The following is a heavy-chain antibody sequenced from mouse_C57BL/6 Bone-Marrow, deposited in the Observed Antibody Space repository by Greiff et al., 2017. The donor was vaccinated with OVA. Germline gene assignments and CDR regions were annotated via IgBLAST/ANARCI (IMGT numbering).Heavy chain of an antibody. D-gene: IGHD2-4*01. J-gene: IGHJ4*01. CDR3: ARLINYAMDY. Sequence: EVKLMESGGGLVQPGESLKLSCESNEYAFPSHDMSWVRKTPEQRLELVAAINSDGGSTSYPDTMERRFIISRDNTKKTLYLQMSSLRAEDTALYYCARLINYAMDYWGQGTSVTVSS. CDR2: INSDGGST. V-gene: IGHV5-2*01. CDR1: EYAFPSHD.